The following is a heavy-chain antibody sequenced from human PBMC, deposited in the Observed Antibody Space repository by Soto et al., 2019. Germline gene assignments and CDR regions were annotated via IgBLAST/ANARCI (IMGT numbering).Heavy chain of an antibody. V-gene: IGHV4-61*01. CDR2: VYHTGRT. CDR3: ARDFAYFDS. J-gene: IGHJ4*02. CDR1: GASFKIGSSS. D-gene: IGHD3-3*01. Sequence: PETLSPTCTVSGASFKIGSSSWGWIRQPPGKGLEGIGYVYHTGRTSYNPSLKSRVSISMDTSKNQFSLNLDSVTAADTAVYFCARDFAYFDSWGQGTPVTVSS.